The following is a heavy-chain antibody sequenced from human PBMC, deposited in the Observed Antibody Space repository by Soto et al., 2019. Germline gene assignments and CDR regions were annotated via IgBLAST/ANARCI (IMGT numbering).Heavy chain of an antibody. V-gene: IGHV3-9*01. J-gene: IGHJ6*03. CDR2: ISWNSGSI. Sequence: EVQLVESGGGLVQPGRSLRLSCAASGFTFDDYAMHWVRQAPGKGLEWVSGISWNSGSIGYADSVKGRFTISRDNAKNSLYLQMNRLRAEDTALYSCAKDSGYCSGGSCYHYYYYMDVWGKGTTVTVSS. D-gene: IGHD2-15*01. CDR3: AKDSGYCSGGSCYHYYYYMDV. CDR1: GFTFDDYA.